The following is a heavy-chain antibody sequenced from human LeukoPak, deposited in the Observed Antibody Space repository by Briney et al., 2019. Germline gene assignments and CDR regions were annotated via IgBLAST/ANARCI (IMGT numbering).Heavy chain of an antibody. CDR1: GYSFTSYG. D-gene: IGHD1-1*01. CDR3: AKGTKGVTTFDI. CDR2: IIPILGIA. V-gene: IGHV1-69*04. J-gene: IGHJ3*02. Sequence: ASVKVSCKASGYSFTSYGFSWVRQAPGQGLEWMGRIIPILGIANYAQKFQGRVTITADKSMSTAYMELSSLRSEDTAVYYCAKGTKGVTTFDIWGQGTMVTASS.